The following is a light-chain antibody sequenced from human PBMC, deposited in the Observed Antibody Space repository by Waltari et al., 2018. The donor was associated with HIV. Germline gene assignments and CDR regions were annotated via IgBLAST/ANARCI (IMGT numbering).Light chain of an antibody. CDR2: AAS. V-gene: IGKV1-NL1*01. CDR3: QQYFSPPPLT. J-gene: IGKJ4*01. Sequence: DIQMTQSPSSLSASVGDTVTITCGASQAISNSLAWYQQKPGKAPKLLLYAASRLESGVPSRFSGSRSGTDYALTISSLQPEDFAVYYCQQYFSPPPLTFGGGTKVEIK. CDR1: QAISNS.